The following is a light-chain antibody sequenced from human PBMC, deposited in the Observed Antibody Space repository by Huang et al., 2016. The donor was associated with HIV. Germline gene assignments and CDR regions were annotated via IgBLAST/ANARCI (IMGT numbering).Light chain of an antibody. V-gene: IGKV3-15*01. CDR3: QRYDNWPKFT. CDR1: QSVTSN. CDR2: GAS. Sequence: EIVMTQSPATLSVSPGERATLSCRASQSVTSNLAWYQQKPGQAPRLLIYGASTRATGIPARFRCSGSGTEFTLTISSLQSEDFAVYYCQRYDNWPKFTFGPGTKVDIK. J-gene: IGKJ3*01.